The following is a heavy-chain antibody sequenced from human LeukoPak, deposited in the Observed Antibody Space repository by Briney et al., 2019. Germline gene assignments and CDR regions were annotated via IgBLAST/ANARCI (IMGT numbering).Heavy chain of an antibody. V-gene: IGHV1-69*13. Sequence: ASVKVSCKASGGTFSSYAISWVRQAPGQGLEWMGGIIPIFGTANYAQKFQGRVTITADESTSTAYMELSSLRSEDTAVYYCARGGSGRYNWFDPWGQGTLVTVSS. J-gene: IGHJ5*02. CDR3: ARGGSGRYNWFDP. CDR1: GGTFSSYA. D-gene: IGHD3-10*01. CDR2: IIPIFGTA.